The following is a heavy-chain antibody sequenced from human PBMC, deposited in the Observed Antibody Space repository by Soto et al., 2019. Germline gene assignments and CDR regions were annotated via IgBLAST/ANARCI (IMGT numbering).Heavy chain of an antibody. J-gene: IGHJ5*02. D-gene: IGHD6-13*01. CDR1: GYSFTSYW. CDR3: ARRHSSSSAFDP. CDR2: IDPSDSYT. V-gene: IGHV5-10-1*01. Sequence: GEALKISCKGSGYSFTSYWFNWVRQMPGKGLEWMGRIDPSDSYTNYSPSFQGHVTISADKSISTAYLQWSSLKASDTAMYYCARRHSSSSAFDPWGQGTLVTVSS.